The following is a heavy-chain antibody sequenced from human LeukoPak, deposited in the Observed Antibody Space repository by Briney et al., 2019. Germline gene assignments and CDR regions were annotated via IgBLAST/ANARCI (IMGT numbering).Heavy chain of an antibody. CDR2: INPNSGDT. V-gene: IGHV1-2*02. CDR1: GYTFTGYL. J-gene: IGHJ2*01. CDR3: TRALTTVATWMYL. D-gene: IGHD4-17*01. Sequence: ASVKVSCQASGYTFTGYLMHWVRQAPGQGLEWMGWINPNSGDTKYAQKFQGRVTMTRDTSISTAYMELSRLRSDDTAVYYCTRALTTVATWMYLWGRGTLVTVSS.